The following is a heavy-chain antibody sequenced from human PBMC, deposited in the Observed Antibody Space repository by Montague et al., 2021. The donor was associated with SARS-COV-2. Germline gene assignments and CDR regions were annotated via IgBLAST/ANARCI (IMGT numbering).Heavy chain of an antibody. CDR3: ARPYYPAINRGTRGLTWFDP. J-gene: IGHJ5*02. D-gene: IGHD3-10*01. CDR1: GGSISSSSYY. V-gene: IGHV4-39*01. CDR2: IFYSGTT. Sequence: SETLSLTCSVSGGSISSSSYYWGWIRQPPGKGLEWIGSIFYSGTTSYNGSLKSRVTLSVDTSKNQFSLKLNSVTAADTAVFTCARPYYPAINRGTRGLTWFDPWGQGSLVTVSS.